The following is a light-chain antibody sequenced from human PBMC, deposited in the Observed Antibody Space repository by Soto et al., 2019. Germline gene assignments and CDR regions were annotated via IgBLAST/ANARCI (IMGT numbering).Light chain of an antibody. CDR2: WAS. Sequence: DIVMTQSPDSLAVSLGERATMNCKSSQSVLASSTNRNHLAWYQQKPGQPPKLLIFWASTRESGVPDRFSGSGSGTEFSLTISSLQAEDVAVCYCQQYYGNSPRLTFGGGTKVEIK. J-gene: IGKJ4*01. CDR1: QSVLASSTNRNH. CDR3: QQYYGNSPRLT. V-gene: IGKV4-1*01.